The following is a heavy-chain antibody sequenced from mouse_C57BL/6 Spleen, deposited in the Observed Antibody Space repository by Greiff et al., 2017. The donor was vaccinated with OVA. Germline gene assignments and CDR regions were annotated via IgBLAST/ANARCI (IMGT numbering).Heavy chain of an antibody. CDR3: ARDLIRHFDY. CDR2: ISYDGSN. D-gene: IGHD1-1*01. CDR1: GYSITSGYY. V-gene: IGHV3-6*01. J-gene: IGHJ2*01. Sequence: EVQLQESGPGLVKPSQSLSLTCSVTGYSITSGYYWNWIRQFPGNKLEWMGYISYDGSNNYNPSLKNRISITRDTSKNQFFLKLNSVTTEDTATYYCARDLIRHFDYWGQGTTLTVSS.